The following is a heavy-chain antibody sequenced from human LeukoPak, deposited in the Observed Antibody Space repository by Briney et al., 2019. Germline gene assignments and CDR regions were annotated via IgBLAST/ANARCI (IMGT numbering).Heavy chain of an antibody. CDR1: GGSISTYF. Sequence: PSETLSLTCTVSGGSISTYFWNWIRQPPGKRLEWIGYVYYNGNTNYNPSLKSRLTISVDTSKNQFSLKLTSVTAADTAVYYCVRDRAAAGGWLDPWGQGALVTVSS. CDR3: VRDRAAAGGWLDP. CDR2: VYYNGNT. V-gene: IGHV4-59*01. J-gene: IGHJ5*02. D-gene: IGHD6-13*01.